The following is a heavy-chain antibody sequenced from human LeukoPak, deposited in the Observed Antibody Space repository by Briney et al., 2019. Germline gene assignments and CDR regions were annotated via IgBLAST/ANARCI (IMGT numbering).Heavy chain of an antibody. J-gene: IGHJ5*02. V-gene: IGHV4-39*07. CDR1: GGSISSSSYY. Sequence: SETLSLTCTVSGGSISSSSYYWGWVRQPPGKGLEWIGSIYYSGSTYYNPSLKSRVTISVDTSKNQFSLKLSSVTAADTAVYYCARVPRDTAYNWFDPWGQGTLVTVSS. CDR3: ARVPRDTAYNWFDP. D-gene: IGHD5-18*01. CDR2: IYYSGST.